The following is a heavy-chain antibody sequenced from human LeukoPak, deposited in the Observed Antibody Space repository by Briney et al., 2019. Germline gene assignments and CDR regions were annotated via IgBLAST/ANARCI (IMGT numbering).Heavy chain of an antibody. Sequence: SETLSLTCAVYGGSFSVYYWSWIRQPPGKGLEWVGEINHSGSTNYNPSLNSRVTISVDTSKNQFSLKLTSVTAADTAVYYCARGQVVPAVRTFDPWGQGTLVTVSS. J-gene: IGHJ5*02. D-gene: IGHD2-2*01. CDR3: ARGQVVPAVRTFDP. CDR2: INHSGST. V-gene: IGHV4-34*01. CDR1: GGSFSVYY.